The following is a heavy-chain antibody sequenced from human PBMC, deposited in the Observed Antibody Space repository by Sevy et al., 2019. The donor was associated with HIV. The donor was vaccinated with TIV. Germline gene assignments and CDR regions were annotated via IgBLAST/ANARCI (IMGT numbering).Heavy chain of an antibody. CDR3: VTFDTKIKILGVPRGDY. J-gene: IGHJ4*02. D-gene: IGHD3-3*01. CDR2: INHREVT. Sequence: SETLSLTCTVYSGSFSDFYWNWIRQSPGKGLEWIGEINHREVTNYNPSLKSRVTIAADASNRQFSLKLTSVTAADTAVYYCVTFDTKIKILGVPRGDYWGPGTLVTVSS. CDR1: SGSFSDFY. V-gene: IGHV4-34*01.